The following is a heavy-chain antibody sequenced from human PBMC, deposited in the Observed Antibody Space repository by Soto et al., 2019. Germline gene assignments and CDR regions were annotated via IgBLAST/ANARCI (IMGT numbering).Heavy chain of an antibody. V-gene: IGHV3-23*01. CDR3: AKDFCWYDI. D-gene: IGHD3-3*01. J-gene: IGHJ5*02. Sequence: EVQLLESGGGLIQPGGSLRLSCAASGFTFSSYAMNWVRQAPGKGLEWVSGISGSGGSTYYADSVKGRFTISRDNSKKTLYRQRSGRRDESTAVYYCAKDFCWYDIWGQGSLVTVSS. CDR1: GFTFSSYA. CDR2: ISGSGGST.